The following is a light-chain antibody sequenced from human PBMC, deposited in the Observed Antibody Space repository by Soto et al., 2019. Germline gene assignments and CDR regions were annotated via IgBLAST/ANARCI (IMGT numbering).Light chain of an antibody. CDR2: AAS. V-gene: IGKV1-39*01. Sequence: DIQMTQSPSSLSASVGDRVTITCRASQSISTYLNWYQQKPGKAPKLVIYAASSLQTGVPPRFSGSGSGTDFTLTISSLLPEDFATYYCQKSYNTPITCGQGTRLEIK. CDR1: QSISTY. CDR3: QKSYNTPIT. J-gene: IGKJ5*01.